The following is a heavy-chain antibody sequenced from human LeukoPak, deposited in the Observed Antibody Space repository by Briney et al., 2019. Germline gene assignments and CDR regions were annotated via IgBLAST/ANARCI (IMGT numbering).Heavy chain of an antibody. V-gene: IGHV5-51*01. CDR3: ARSYYDSSGYYYPSFDY. CDR1: GDSFTNYW. D-gene: IGHD3-22*01. J-gene: IGHJ4*02. CDR2: IYPGDPDT. Sequence: GESLKISCKGSGDSFTNYWIGWVRQMPGKGLEWMGIIYPGDPDTRYSPSFQGQVTISADKSISTAYLQWNSLKASDTAMYYCARSYYDSSGYYYPSFDYWGQGTLVTVSS.